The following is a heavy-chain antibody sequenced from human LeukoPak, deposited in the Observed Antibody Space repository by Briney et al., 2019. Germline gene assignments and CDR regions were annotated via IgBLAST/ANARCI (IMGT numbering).Heavy chain of an antibody. J-gene: IGHJ3*02. Sequence: GGSLRLSCAASGFTVSRNYMSWVRQAPGRGLECISVIYGGGPTYYADSVKGRFTISRDTSKNTLYLQMNSLRAEDTAVYFCARDLGIAGTTHAFDIWGQGTMVTVSS. CDR1: GFTVSRNY. CDR2: IYGGGPT. CDR3: ARDLGIAGTTHAFDI. D-gene: IGHD1-14*01. V-gene: IGHV3-53*01.